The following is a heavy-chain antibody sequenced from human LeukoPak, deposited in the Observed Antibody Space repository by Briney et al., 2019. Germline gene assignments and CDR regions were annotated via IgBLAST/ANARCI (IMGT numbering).Heavy chain of an antibody. CDR3: ARGPLGGSYSYYYYYYMDV. CDR1: GYTFTGYY. J-gene: IGHJ6*03. V-gene: IGHV1-2*02. CDR2: INPNSGGT. Sequence: ASVKVSCKASGYTFTGYYMHWVRQAPGQGLEWMGRINPNSGGTNYAQKFQGRVTMTRDTSISTAYMELSRLRSDDTAVYYCARGPLGGSYSYYYYYYMDVWGKGTTVTVSS. D-gene: IGHD1-26*01.